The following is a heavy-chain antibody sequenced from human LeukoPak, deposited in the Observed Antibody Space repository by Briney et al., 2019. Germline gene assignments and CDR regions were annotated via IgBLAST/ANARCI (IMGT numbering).Heavy chain of an antibody. V-gene: IGHV3-23*01. J-gene: IGHJ6*03. D-gene: IGHD6-13*01. CDR2: ISDSGGRT. CDR1: GITLSNYG. Sequence: GGSLRLSCAVSGITLSNYGMSWVRQAPGKGLEWVAGISDSGGRTNYADSVKGRFTISRDNPKNTLYLQMNSLRAEDTAVYYCAKPPPHSSSWSLWGNFYYYMDVWGKGTTVTVSS. CDR3: AKPPPHSSSWSLWGNFYYYMDV.